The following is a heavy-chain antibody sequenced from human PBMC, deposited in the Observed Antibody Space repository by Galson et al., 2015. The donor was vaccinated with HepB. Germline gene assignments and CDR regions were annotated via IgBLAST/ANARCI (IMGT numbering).Heavy chain of an antibody. CDR2: ISSSGSTI. J-gene: IGHJ2*01. Sequence: SLRLCCAASGFTVSSNYMSWIRQAPGKGLEWVSYISSSGSTIYYADSVKGRFIIFRDNAKNSLYLQMNSLRAEDTAVYYCARVSEYGDYWYFDLWGRGTLVTVSS. V-gene: IGHV3-11*01. CDR3: ARVSEYGDYWYFDL. D-gene: IGHD4-17*01. CDR1: GFTVSSNY.